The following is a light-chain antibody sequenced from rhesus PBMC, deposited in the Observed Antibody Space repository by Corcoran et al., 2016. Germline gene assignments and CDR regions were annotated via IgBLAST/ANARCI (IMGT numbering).Light chain of an antibody. Sequence: DIQMTQSPSSLPASVGDRVTITCRASQGTSSQSAWYQQKAGKAPKVLMYKASSSQSGVPSRFSGSGSGTVCTLTISSLQPEDFATYYGQQYDNAATFGQGTKVGIK. CDR2: KAS. J-gene: IGKJ1*01. CDR1: QGTSSQ. CDR3: QQYDNAAT. V-gene: IGKV1-21*01.